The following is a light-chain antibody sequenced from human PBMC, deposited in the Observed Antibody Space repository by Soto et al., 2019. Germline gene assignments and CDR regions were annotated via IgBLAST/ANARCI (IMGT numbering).Light chain of an antibody. Sequence: ENVLTQSPGTLSLSPGERATLSCRASQTVYNGYLAWYQQKPGQAPRLLIYGASTRATGIPARFSGSGSGTEFTLTISSLQSEDFAVYYCQQYNNWPTWAFGQGTKVDIK. CDR3: QQYNNWPTWA. CDR2: GAS. J-gene: IGKJ1*01. CDR1: QTVYNGY. V-gene: IGKV3-15*01.